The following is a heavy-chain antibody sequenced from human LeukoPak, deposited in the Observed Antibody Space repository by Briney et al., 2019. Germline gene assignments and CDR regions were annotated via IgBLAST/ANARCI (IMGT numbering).Heavy chain of an antibody. J-gene: IGHJ5*02. V-gene: IGHV4-30-4*07. D-gene: IGHD2-8*01. Sequence: KPSETLSLTCAVSGGSISSGGYSWSWIRQPPGKGLEWIGYIYYSGSTYYNPSLKSRVTISVDTSKNQFSLKLSSVTAADTAVYYCARESRYCTNGVCPVNWFDPWGQGTLVTVSS. CDR2: IYYSGST. CDR3: ARESRYCTNGVCPVNWFDP. CDR1: GGSISSGGYS.